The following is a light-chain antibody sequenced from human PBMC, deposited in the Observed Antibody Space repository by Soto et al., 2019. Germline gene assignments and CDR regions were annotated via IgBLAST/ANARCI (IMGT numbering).Light chain of an antibody. V-gene: IGKV3-11*01. J-gene: IGKJ4*01. Sequence: SLATLSLTPGERATLSCRASQSVSSYLAWYQQKPGQAPRLLIYDASNRATGIPARFSGSGSGTDFTLTISSLEPEDFAVYYCQQCSYLPPVFGGGAIVDNK. CDR3: QQCSYLPPV. CDR2: DAS. CDR1: QSVSSY.